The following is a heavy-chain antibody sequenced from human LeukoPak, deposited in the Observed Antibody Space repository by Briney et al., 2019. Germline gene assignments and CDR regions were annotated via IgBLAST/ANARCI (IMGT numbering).Heavy chain of an antibody. J-gene: IGHJ6*02. Sequence: PSETLSLTCTVSGGSISSGGYYWGWIRQHPGKGLEWIGYIYYSGSTYYNPSLKSRVTISVDTSKNQFSLKLSSVTAADTAVYYCARTGTYYDFWSGRPQYYGMDVWGQGTTVTVSS. D-gene: IGHD3-3*01. V-gene: IGHV4-31*03. CDR2: IYYSGST. CDR1: GGSISSGGYY. CDR3: ARTGTYYDFWSGRPQYYGMDV.